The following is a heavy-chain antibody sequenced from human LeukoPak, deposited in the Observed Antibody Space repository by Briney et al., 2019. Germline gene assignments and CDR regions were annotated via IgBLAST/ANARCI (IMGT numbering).Heavy chain of an antibody. CDR1: GGSVSSYI. V-gene: IGHV1-69*06. D-gene: IGHD3-22*01. CDR3: ARDQARDYYDSSGFDY. CDR2: IIPILATA. J-gene: IGHJ4*02. Sequence: VASVKVSCKASGGSVSSYIINWVRQAPGQGLEWMGGIIPILATANYAQKFRGRVTITADKSTNTTYMELSSLRSEDTAVYYCARDQARDYYDSSGFDYWGQGTLVTVSS.